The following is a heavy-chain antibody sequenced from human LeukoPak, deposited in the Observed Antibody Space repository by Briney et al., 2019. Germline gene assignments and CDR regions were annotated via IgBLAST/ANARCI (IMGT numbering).Heavy chain of an antibody. Sequence: SETLSLTCTVSGGSISSYYWSWIRQPPGKGLEWIGYIYYSGSTNYNPSLKSRVTISVDTSKNQFSLKLSSVTAADTAVYYCARVTYDSSGPFRWFDPWGQGTLVTVSS. CDR1: GGSISSYY. CDR3: ARVTYDSSGPFRWFDP. V-gene: IGHV4-59*12. D-gene: IGHD3-22*01. CDR2: IYYSGST. J-gene: IGHJ5*02.